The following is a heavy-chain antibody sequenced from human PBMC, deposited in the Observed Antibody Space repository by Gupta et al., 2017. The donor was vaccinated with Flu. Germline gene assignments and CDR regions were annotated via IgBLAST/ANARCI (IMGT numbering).Heavy chain of an antibody. V-gene: IGHV3-23*01. CDR2: IGGRGDT. J-gene: IGHJ3*01. D-gene: IGHD4-17*01. CDR1: GFTFSRFA. Sequence: QLLESGVALVQPVGFLRLSCVASGFTFSRFAMNWFRQAPGKGLEWVSTIGGRGDTYYADSVKGRFTTYRENSKNTLYLQMNSLRDEDTAVYYCAKDLVPVTTTLACDVWGQGTMVTVSS. CDR3: AKDLVPVTTTLACDV.